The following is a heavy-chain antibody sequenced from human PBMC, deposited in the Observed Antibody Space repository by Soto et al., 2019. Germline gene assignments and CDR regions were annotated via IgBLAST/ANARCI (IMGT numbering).Heavy chain of an antibody. CDR2: INPSGGST. J-gene: IGHJ5*02. CDR3: ARDNVVFWDDFPIEDWFDP. V-gene: IGHV1-46*03. D-gene: IGHD3-3*01. Sequence: ASVKVSCKASGYTFTSYYMHWVRQAPGQGLEWMGIINPSGGSTSYAQKFQGRVTMTRDTSTSTVYMELSSLRSEDTAVYYCARDNVVFWDDFPIEDWFDPWGQGILVNVFS. CDR1: GYTFTSYY.